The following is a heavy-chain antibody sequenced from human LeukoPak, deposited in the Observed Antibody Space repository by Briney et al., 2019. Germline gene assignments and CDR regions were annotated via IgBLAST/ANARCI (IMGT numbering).Heavy chain of an antibody. Sequence: PGGSLRLSCAASGFTFSSYEMNWVRQAPGKGLEWISYISSSGGLIYYADSVKGRFTISRDNSKNTLYLQMNSLRAEDTAVYYCAKPARTDYADYWGQGTLVTVSS. CDR2: ISSSGGLI. CDR3: AKPARTDYADY. J-gene: IGHJ4*02. D-gene: IGHD1-14*01. CDR1: GFTFSSYE. V-gene: IGHV3-23*01.